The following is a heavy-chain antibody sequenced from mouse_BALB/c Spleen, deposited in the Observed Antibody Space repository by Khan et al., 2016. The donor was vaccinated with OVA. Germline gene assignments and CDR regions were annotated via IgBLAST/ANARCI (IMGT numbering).Heavy chain of an antibody. Sequence: EVELVESGGGLVQPGGSLKLSCATSGFTFSDYYMYWVRQTPEKRLEWVAYISNGGGSTYYPDTVKGRFTISRDNAKNTLYLQMSRLKSEDTAMYYCARHSVLEGFAYWGQGTLVTVSA. CDR3: ARHSVLEGFAY. V-gene: IGHV5-12*02. J-gene: IGHJ3*01. D-gene: IGHD1-1*01. CDR2: ISNGGGST. CDR1: GFTFSDYY.